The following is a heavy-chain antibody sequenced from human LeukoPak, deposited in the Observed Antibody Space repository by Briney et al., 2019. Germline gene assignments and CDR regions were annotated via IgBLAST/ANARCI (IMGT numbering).Heavy chain of an antibody. CDR2: ITGRGGNT. D-gene: IGHD6-25*01. J-gene: IGHJ4*02. V-gene: IGHV3-23*01. CDR1: GFTFSSFP. Sequence: GGSLRLSCAASGFTFSSFPMSWVRQAPGKGLQWVSGITGRGGNTYYADSVEGRFTISRDNSKNTLSLQMDSLRAEDTAVYYCARDRAAFDYWGQGTLVTVSS. CDR3: ARDRAAFDY.